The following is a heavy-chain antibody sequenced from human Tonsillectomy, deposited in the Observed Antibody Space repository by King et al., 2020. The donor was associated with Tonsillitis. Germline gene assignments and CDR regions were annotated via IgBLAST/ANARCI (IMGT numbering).Heavy chain of an antibody. D-gene: IGHD2-2*01. CDR3: ARAWDYALYYFDY. CDR2: IHYSGST. Sequence: QVQLQESGPGLVKPSETLSLTCTVSGGSISDYYWSWIRQPPGKGLEWIGYIHYSGSTHFNPSLNSRVTISVDTSNNQFSLKLSSVTAADTAVYYCARAWDYALYYFDYWGQGTLVTVSS. V-gene: IGHV4-59*01. CDR1: GGSISDYY. J-gene: IGHJ4*02.